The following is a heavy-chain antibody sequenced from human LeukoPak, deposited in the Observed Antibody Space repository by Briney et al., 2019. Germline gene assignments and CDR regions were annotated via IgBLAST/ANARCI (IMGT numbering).Heavy chain of an antibody. CDR3: AKVLSGSQDY. CDR1: GFTFSSYA. D-gene: IGHD1-26*01. CDR2: IGGGGEST. Sequence: GGSLRLSCVASGFTFSSYAMSWVRQAPGKGLEWVSTIGGGGESTYYADSVKGRFTISRDNSKNTVYLQMNSLRAEDTAVYYCAKVLSGSQDYWGQGTLVTVFS. J-gene: IGHJ4*02. V-gene: IGHV3-23*01.